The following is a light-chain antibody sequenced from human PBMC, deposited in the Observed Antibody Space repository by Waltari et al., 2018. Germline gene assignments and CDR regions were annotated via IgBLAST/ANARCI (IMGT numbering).Light chain of an antibody. V-gene: IGKV4-1*01. CDR2: WAS. J-gene: IGKJ1*01. CDR1: QSVLYSSNNNNY. Sequence: DIVMTQSTDSLAVSLGERATINCKSSQSVLYSSNNNNYLAWYQQKPGQPPKLLIYWASTRESGVPDRFSGSGSGTDFTHTISSLQAEDVAVYYCQQYYSTPLTFGQGTKVEIK. CDR3: QQYYSTPLT.